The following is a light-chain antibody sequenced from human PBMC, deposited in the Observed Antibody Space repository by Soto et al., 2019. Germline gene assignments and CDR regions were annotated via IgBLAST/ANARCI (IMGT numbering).Light chain of an antibody. CDR2: GAS. Sequence: EIVMTQSPATLSVSPGERATLSCRASRSVSSNLAWYQQKPGQAPRLLMYGASTRATGIPARFSGSGSGTEFTLTISSLQSEDFATYYCQQYNSYWTFGQGTKVEIK. CDR1: RSVSSN. V-gene: IGKV3-15*01. J-gene: IGKJ1*01. CDR3: QQYNSYWT.